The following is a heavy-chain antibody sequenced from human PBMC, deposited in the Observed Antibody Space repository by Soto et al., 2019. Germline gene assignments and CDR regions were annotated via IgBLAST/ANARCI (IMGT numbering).Heavy chain of an antibody. V-gene: IGHV4-31*03. Sequence: QVQLQESGPGLAKPSQTLSLTCTVSGGSINSGGYCWSWIRQHPGKGLDWIGCISYGGSTSYNPSLKSRVTISVDTSKNQFSLKLTSVAAADTAVYYCSRGILVWGQGALITVSS. J-gene: IGHJ4*02. CDR1: GGSINSGGYC. D-gene: IGHD5-18*01. CDR3: SRGILV. CDR2: ISYGGST.